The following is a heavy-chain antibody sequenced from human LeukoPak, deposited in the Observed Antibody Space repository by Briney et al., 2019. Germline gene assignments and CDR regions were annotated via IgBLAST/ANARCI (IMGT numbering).Heavy chain of an antibody. CDR2: VYHDGST. J-gene: IGHJ5*02. V-gene: IGHV4-38-2*02. CDR3: ARDFFGRAAGTGNWFDP. Sequence: SETLSLTCSVSGYSITSGYYWGWIRQSPGKGLEWIGSVYHDGSTYYNPSLKSRVTVSVDTSKNQISLSLSSVTATDMAVYYCARDFFGRAAGTGNWFDPWGQGTLVTVSS. CDR1: GYSITSGYY. D-gene: IGHD6-13*01.